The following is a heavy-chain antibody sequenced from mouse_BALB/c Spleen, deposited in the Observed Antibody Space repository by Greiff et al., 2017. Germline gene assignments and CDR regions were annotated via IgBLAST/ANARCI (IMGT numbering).Heavy chain of an antibody. CDR2: IDPANGNT. V-gene: IGHV14-3*02. D-gene: IGHD2-4*01. Sequence: EVKLQQSGAELVKPGASVKLSCTASGFNIKDTYMHWVKQRPEQGLEWIGRIDPANGNTKYDPKFQGKATITADTSSNTAYLQLSSLTSEDTAVYYCARTGYDYGYAMDYWGQGTSVTVSS. J-gene: IGHJ4*01. CDR3: ARTGYDYGYAMDY. CDR1: GFNIKDTY.